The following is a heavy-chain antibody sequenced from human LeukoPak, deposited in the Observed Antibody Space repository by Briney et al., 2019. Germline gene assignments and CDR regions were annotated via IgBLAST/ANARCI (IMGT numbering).Heavy chain of an antibody. CDR2: IYYTGTT. CDR1: GGSTSNSY. Sequence: SETLSLTCTVSGGSTSNSYWSWIRQPPGKQLEWIGYIYYTGTTNYNPSLKSRITISADASTNQFSLKLISVTAADTAVYYCARHSAGSAWYNYIDYWGQGTLVTVSS. CDR3: ARHSAGSAWYNYIDY. V-gene: IGHV4-59*08. J-gene: IGHJ4*02. D-gene: IGHD6-19*01.